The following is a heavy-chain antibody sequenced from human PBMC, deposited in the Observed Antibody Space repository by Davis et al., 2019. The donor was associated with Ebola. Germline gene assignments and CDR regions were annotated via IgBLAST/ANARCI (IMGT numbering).Heavy chain of an antibody. CDR1: GGSVSSGSYY. J-gene: IGHJ4*02. CDR2: IYYSGST. CDR3: ARLLGSSWYRLDY. V-gene: IGHV4-61*01. Sequence: PGGSLRLSCTVSGGSVSSGSYYWSWIRQPPGKGLEWIGYIYYSGSTNYNPSLKSRVTISVDTSKNQFSLKLTSVTAADTAVYYCARLLGSSWYRLDYWGQGTLVTVTS. D-gene: IGHD6-13*01.